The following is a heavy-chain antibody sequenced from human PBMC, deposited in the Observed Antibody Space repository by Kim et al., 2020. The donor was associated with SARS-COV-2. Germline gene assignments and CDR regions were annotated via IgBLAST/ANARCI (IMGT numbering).Heavy chain of an antibody. CDR1: GFTFGGCA. J-gene: IGHJ6*01. D-gene: IGHD5-12*01. Sequence: GGSLRHSCAASGFTFGGCAMHWVRQAPGKGLEWVSSISWSSGTIGYADSVRGRFTISRDNAKNSLYLQMNSLRAEDTALYYCVKAFSGYDEAYYYGMDVWGQGTTVTVSS. CDR3: VKAFSGYDEAYYYGMDV. CDR2: ISWSSGTI. V-gene: IGHV3-9*01.